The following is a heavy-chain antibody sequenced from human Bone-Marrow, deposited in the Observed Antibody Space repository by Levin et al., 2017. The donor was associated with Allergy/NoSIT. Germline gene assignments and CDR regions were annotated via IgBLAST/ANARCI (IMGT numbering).Heavy chain of an antibody. CDR3: ARDQGDLHYGSGSRTDY. D-gene: IGHD3-10*01. J-gene: IGHJ4*02. Sequence: PGGSLRLSCAASGFTFSDYYMSWIRQAPGKGLEWVSYISSSSSYTNYADSVKGRFTISRDNAKNSLYLQMNSLRAEDTAVYYCARDQGDLHYGSGSRTDYWGQGTLVTVSS. V-gene: IGHV3-11*05. CDR1: GFTFSDYY. CDR2: ISSSSSYT.